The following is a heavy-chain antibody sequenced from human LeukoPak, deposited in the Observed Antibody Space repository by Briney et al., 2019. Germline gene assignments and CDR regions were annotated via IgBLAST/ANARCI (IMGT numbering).Heavy chain of an antibody. CDR1: GYSFSSYW. CDR3: ARRYGSGSYLDWFDS. Sequence: GESLKISCKGSGYSFSSYWIGWVRQMPGKGLEWMGIIYPGDSDTRYSPSFQGQVPISADKSISTAYLQWSSLKASDTAMCYCARRYGSGSYLDWFDSWGQGTLVTVSS. CDR2: IYPGDSDT. J-gene: IGHJ5*01. V-gene: IGHV5-51*01. D-gene: IGHD3-10*01.